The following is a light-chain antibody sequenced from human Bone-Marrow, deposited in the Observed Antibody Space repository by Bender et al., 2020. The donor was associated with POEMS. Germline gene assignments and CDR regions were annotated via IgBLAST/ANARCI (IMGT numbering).Light chain of an antibody. V-gene: IGLV2-11*01. Sequence: QSALTQPRSVSGSPGQSVAISCTGTSSDIGGHEYVSWYQQYPGKAPKVMIYEGSKRPSGVSNRFSGSKSGNTASLTISGLQAEDEADYYCQSYDNSLGGWVFGGGTKLTVL. CDR3: QSYDNSLGGWV. CDR2: EGS. CDR1: SSDIGGHEY. J-gene: IGLJ3*02.